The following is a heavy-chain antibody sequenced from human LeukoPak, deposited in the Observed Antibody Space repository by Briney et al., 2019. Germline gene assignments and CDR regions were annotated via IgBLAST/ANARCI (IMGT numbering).Heavy chain of an antibody. CDR3: ARGGSSSFDY. CDR2: IYYSGST. Sequence: SETLSLTCTVSGGSISSGGYYWSWLRQHPGKGLEWIGYIYYSGSTYYNPSIKSRVTISVDTSKNQFSLKLSSVTAADTAVYYCARGGSSSFDYWGQGTLATVSS. V-gene: IGHV4-31*03. D-gene: IGHD6-6*01. J-gene: IGHJ4*02. CDR1: GGSISSGGYY.